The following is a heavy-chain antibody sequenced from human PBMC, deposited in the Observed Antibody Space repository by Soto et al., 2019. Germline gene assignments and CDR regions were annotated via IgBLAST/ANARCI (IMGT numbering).Heavy chain of an antibody. J-gene: IGHJ5*02. CDR2: LSGSGGST. CDR3: AKDTTSDSGDYAPPRYNWFDP. CDR1: GFCFNSYA. V-gene: IGHV3-23*01. D-gene: IGHD4-17*01. Sequence: SLRLSSAASGFCFNSYALSWVRQAPGKGLEWVSTLSGSGGSTYYAGSVKGRFTISRDNSKNTLYLQMNSLRAEDTAVYYCAKDTTSDSGDYAPPRYNWFDPWGQGTLVTVSS.